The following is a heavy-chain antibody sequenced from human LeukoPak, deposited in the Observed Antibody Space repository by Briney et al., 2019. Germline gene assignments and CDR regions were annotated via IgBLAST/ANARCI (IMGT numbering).Heavy chain of an antibody. J-gene: IGHJ4*02. V-gene: IGHV3-21*01. CDR3: ARDTGDYYLDY. D-gene: IGHD4-17*01. CDR1: GFTFSSYS. CDR2: ISSSSSYI. Sequence: GGSLRLSCAASGFTFSSYSMHWVRQAPGRGLEWVSSISSSSSYIYYADSVKGRFTISRDNAKNSLYLQMNSLRAEDTAVYYCARDTGDYYLDYWGQGTLVTVSS.